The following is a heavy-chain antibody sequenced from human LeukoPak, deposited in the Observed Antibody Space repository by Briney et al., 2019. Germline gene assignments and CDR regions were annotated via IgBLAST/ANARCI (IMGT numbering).Heavy chain of an antibody. D-gene: IGHD4-17*01. Sequence: PSETLSLTCAVSGGSISSNNWWSWVRQPPGKGLEWIGYIYYSGSTNYNPSLKSRVTISVDTSKNQFSLKLSSVTAADTAVYYCARSPTVTRWYFDCWGQGTLVTVSS. CDR2: IYYSGST. V-gene: IGHV4-4*02. J-gene: IGHJ4*02. CDR1: GGSISSNNW. CDR3: ARSPTVTRWYFDC.